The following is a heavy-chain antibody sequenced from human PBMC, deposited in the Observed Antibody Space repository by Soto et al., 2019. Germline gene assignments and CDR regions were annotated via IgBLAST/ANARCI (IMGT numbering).Heavy chain of an antibody. V-gene: IGHV3-30*18. CDR3: AKDRSIAPAGTTYYYYYGMDV. CDR1: GFTFSSYS. J-gene: IGHJ6*02. D-gene: IGHD6-13*01. CDR2: ISYDGSNK. Sequence: GGALRLSCGPSGFTFSSYSMHWVRQATGQRLEWVAVISYDGSNKYYADSVKGRFTIARDNSKNTLYLQMNSLRAEDTAVYYCAKDRSIAPAGTTYYYYYGMDVWGQGTTVTVSS.